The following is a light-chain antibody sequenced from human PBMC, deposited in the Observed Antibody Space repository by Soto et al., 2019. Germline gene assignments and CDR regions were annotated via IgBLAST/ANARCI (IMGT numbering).Light chain of an antibody. CDR2: GNS. Sequence: QSVLTQPPSVSGAPGQRVTSSCTGRSSNIGAGYDVHWYQQLPGTAPKLLIYGNSNRPSGVPDRFSGSKSGTSASLAITGLQAEDEADYGCQSYDSSLSGSVVFGGGTKLTVL. CDR3: QSYDSSLSGSVV. V-gene: IGLV1-40*01. CDR1: SSNIGAGYD. J-gene: IGLJ2*01.